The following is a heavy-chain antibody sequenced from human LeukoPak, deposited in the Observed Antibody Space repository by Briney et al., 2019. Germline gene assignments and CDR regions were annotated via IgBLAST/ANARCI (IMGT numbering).Heavy chain of an antibody. J-gene: IGHJ6*03. Sequence: ASVKVSCKASGYTFTGHYMHWVRQAPGQGLQWMGWLNPSSGDTKYAQKLQGRVTMTTDTSTSTAYMELRSLRSNDTAVYYCAREGDYYYYYMDVWGKGTTVTVSS. CDR1: GYTFTGHY. CDR2: LNPSSGDT. CDR3: AREGDYYYYYMDV. V-gene: IGHV1-2*02.